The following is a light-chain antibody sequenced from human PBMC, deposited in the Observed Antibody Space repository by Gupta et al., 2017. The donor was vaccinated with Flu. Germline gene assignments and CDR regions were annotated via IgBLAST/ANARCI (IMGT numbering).Light chain of an antibody. J-gene: IGKJ2*01. CDR1: QSVGTKY. CDR2: NTS. Sequence: RATLSCRASQSVGTKYLTWYQQKPGQAPRLLIYNTSTRATGIPDRFSGGGSGTDFTLTITRLEPEDFAVYFCQQYGGSPMFTFGQGTKLEIK. CDR3: QQYGGSPMFT. V-gene: IGKV3-20*01.